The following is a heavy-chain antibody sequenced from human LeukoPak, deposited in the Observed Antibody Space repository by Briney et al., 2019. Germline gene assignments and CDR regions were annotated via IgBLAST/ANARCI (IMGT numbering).Heavy chain of an antibody. CDR3: ARVNGLYYYGMDV. CDR1: GGTFSSYT. V-gene: IGHV1-69*02. CDR2: IIPILGIA. Sequence: GASVKVSCKVSGGTFSSYTISWVRQAPGQGLEWMGRIIPILGIANYAQKFQGRVTITADKSTSTAYMELSSLRSEDTAVYYCARVNGLYYYGMDVWGQGTTVTVSS. J-gene: IGHJ6*02.